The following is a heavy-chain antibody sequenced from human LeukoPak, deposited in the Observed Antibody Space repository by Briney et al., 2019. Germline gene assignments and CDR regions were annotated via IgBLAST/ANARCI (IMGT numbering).Heavy chain of an antibody. V-gene: IGHV3-48*03. CDR1: GFTFSSYE. CDR3: AELGITMIGGI. Sequence: GGSLRLSCAASGFTFSSYEMNWVRQAPGKGLEWVSYISSSGSTIYYADSVKGRFTISRDNAKNSLYLQMNSLRAEDTAVYHCAELGITMIGGIWGKGTTVTISS. D-gene: IGHD3-10*02. CDR2: ISSSGSTI. J-gene: IGHJ6*04.